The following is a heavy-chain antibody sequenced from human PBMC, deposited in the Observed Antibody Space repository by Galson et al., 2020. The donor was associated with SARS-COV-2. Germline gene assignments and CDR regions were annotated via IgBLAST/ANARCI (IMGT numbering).Heavy chain of an antibody. CDR1: GFTFSSYE. CDR2: ISSSGSTI. D-gene: IGHD5-18*01. CDR3: ASEYSYGWYYFDY. J-gene: IGHJ4*02. V-gene: IGHV3-48*03. Sequence: GGSLRLSCAASGFTFSSYEMNWVRQAPGKGLEWVSYISSSGSTIYYADSVKGRFTISRDNAKNSLYLQMNSLRAEDTAVYYCASEYSYGWYYFDYWGQGTLVTVSS.